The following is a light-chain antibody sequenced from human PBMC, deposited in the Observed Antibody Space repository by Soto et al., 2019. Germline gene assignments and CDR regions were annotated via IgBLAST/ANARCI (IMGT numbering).Light chain of an antibody. CDR2: GAS. Sequence: EIVLTQSPGTLSLSPGERATLSCRASQSVSSSYLAWYQQKPGQAPRLLIYGASSRAAGIPDRFSGSESGTDFTLTISRLEPEDFAVYYCQQYGSSPWTFGQGTKVVIK. J-gene: IGKJ1*01. V-gene: IGKV3-20*01. CDR3: QQYGSSPWT. CDR1: QSVSSSY.